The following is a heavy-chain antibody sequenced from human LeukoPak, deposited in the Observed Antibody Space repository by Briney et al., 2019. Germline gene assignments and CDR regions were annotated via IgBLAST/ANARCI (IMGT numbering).Heavy chain of an antibody. CDR1: GGSVSSGSYY. D-gene: IGHD6-13*01. J-gene: IGHJ5*02. V-gene: IGHV4-61*01. Sequence: SETLSLTCTVSGGSVSSGSYYWSWIRQPPGKVLEWIGYIYYSGSTNYNPSLKSRVTISVDTSKNQFSLKLSSVTAADTAVYYCARDPRIAAAGTFWFDPWGQGTLVTVSS. CDR2: IYYSGST. CDR3: ARDPRIAAAGTFWFDP.